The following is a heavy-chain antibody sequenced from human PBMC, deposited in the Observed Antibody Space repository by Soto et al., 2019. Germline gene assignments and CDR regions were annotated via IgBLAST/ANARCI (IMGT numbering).Heavy chain of an antibody. V-gene: IGHV5-10-1*01. D-gene: IGHD4-17*01. CDR1: GYXCTSYL. CDR3: ARRKTGTSDAFYI. J-gene: IGHJ3*02. Sequence: EXLKMSCKRSGYXCTSYLISWVRHMPGKGREWMGRIDPSHSYTNPSTSLQAHVTISADKSIRTVYLQWNSLNASHTAMYYCARRKTGTSDAFYIWGQGTMVPVSS. CDR2: IDPSHSYT.